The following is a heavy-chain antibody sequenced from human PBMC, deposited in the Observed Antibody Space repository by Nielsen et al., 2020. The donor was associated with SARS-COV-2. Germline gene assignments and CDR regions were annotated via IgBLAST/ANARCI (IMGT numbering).Heavy chain of an antibody. V-gene: IGHV3-21*01. CDR3: ARDRAVGAIFDY. Sequence: GGSLRLSCAASGFTFSSYSMNWVRQAPGKGLEWVSSISSSSSYIYYADSVKGRFTISRDNAKNSLYLQMNSLRAEDTAVYYCARDRAVGAIFDYWGQGTLVTVSS. D-gene: IGHD1-26*01. J-gene: IGHJ4*02. CDR1: GFTFSSYS. CDR2: ISSSSSYI.